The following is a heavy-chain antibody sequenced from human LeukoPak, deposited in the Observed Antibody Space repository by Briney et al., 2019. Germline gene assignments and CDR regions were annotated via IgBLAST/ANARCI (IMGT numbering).Heavy chain of an antibody. D-gene: IGHD4-17*01. CDR1: GFTFSSYG. J-gene: IGHJ4*02. CDR3: AKTYGHFDD. Sequence: PGGSLRLSCAASGFTFSSYGMHWVRQAPGKGLEWVAVISHDGSNKYYADSVKGRFTISRDNAKNSLYLQMTSLRVEDTAVYYCAKTYGHFDDWGQGTLVTVSS. CDR2: ISHDGSNK. V-gene: IGHV3-30*18.